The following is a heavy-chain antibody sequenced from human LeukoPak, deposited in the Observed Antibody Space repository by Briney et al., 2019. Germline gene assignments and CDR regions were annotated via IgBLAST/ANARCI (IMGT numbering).Heavy chain of an antibody. J-gene: IGHJ4*02. CDR2: VSSNSDYI. CDR3: AKVLVGATEFPY. D-gene: IGHD1-26*01. V-gene: IGHV3-21*01. Sequence: GGSLRLSCVASGFTFTSHSLNWLRQAPGKGLEWVASVSSNSDYILYAESVKGRFVISRDNARNSVYLQMNSLRAEDTAVYYCAKVLVGATEFPYWGQGTLVTVSS. CDR1: GFTFTSHS.